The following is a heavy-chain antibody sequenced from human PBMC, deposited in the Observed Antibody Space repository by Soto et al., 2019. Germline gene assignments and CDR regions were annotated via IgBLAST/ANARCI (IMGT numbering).Heavy chain of an antibody. CDR1: GFIVSDTY. Sequence: EVHLVESGGGLVQPGGSLRLSCTASGFIVSDTYVNWVRQAPGKGLEWVSVISNRGDTHYADSVRARFSLSRDISVNTWHLKMNNLRVEETAVYYCAREPRYCRGDSCSITGYAYDIWGQGTMVTVSS. CDR3: AREPRYCRGDSCSITGYAYDI. CDR2: ISNRGDT. D-gene: IGHD2-15*01. J-gene: IGHJ3*02. V-gene: IGHV3-66*01.